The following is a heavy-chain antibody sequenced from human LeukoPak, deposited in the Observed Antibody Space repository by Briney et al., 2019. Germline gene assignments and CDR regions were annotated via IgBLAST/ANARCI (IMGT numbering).Heavy chain of an antibody. D-gene: IGHD1/OR15-1a*01. CDR2: IYYSGST. CDR1: GGSVGSGSYY. Sequence: SETLSLTCTVSGGSVGSGSYYWSWIRQPPGKGLEWIGYIYYSGSTNYNPSLKSRVTISVDTSKNQFSLKLSSVTAADTAVYYCARDNGPEEQNYYFDYWGQGTLVTVSS. V-gene: IGHV4-61*01. J-gene: IGHJ4*02. CDR3: ARDNGPEEQNYYFDY.